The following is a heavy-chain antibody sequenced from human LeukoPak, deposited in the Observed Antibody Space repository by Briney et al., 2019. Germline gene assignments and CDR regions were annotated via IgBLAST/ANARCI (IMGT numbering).Heavy chain of an antibody. D-gene: IGHD6-6*01. J-gene: IGHJ5*02. CDR3: ARGVAAPDTAFDP. Sequence: SETLSLTCTVSGGSISSSSYYWGWIRQPPGKGLGWIGSIYYSGSTYYNPSLKSRVTISVDTSKNQFSLKLSSVTAADTAVYYCARGVAAPDTAFDPWGQGTLVTVSS. V-gene: IGHV4-39*01. CDR2: IYYSGST. CDR1: GGSISSSSYY.